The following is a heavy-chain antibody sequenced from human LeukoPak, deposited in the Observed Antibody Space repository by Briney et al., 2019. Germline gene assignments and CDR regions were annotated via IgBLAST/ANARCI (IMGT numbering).Heavy chain of an antibody. Sequence: PGGSLRLSCAASGFTFSSDAMSWVRQAPGKGLEWVSSISGSGGSTYYADSVKGRFTISRDNSKNTLYLQMSSLRAEDTAVYYCAKDTSSSSYPWFDPWGQGTLVTVSS. V-gene: IGHV3-23*01. CDR2: ISGSGGST. D-gene: IGHD2-2*01. CDR1: GFTFSSDA. CDR3: AKDTSSSSYPWFDP. J-gene: IGHJ5*02.